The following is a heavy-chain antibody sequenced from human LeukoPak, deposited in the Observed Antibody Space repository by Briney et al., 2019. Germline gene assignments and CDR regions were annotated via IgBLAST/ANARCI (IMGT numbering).Heavy chain of an antibody. V-gene: IGHV1-46*03. CDR1: GYTFTSYY. CDR2: INPSGGST. Sequence: AASVKVSCKASGYTFTSYYMHWVRQAPGQGLEWMGIINPSGGSTNYAQKFQGRVTMTRDTSTSTVYMELSSLRSDDTAVYYCATGLRWYGGGIWEIDYWGQGTLVTVSS. J-gene: IGHJ4*02. CDR3: ATGLRWYGGGIWEIDY. D-gene: IGHD4-23*01.